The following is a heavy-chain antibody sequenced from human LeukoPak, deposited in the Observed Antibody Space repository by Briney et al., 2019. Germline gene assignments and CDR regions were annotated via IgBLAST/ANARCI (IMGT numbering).Heavy chain of an antibody. J-gene: IGHJ4*02. CDR1: GFTFSDYY. Sequence: GGSLRLSCAASGFTFSDYYMSWIRQAPGKGLEWVSYISSSGSTIYYADSVKGRFTISRDNAQNSLYLQMNSLRAEDTAVYYCARARPYSSSSFDYWGQGTLVTVSS. CDR3: ARARPYSSSSFDY. D-gene: IGHD6-6*01. V-gene: IGHV3-11*01. CDR2: ISSSGSTI.